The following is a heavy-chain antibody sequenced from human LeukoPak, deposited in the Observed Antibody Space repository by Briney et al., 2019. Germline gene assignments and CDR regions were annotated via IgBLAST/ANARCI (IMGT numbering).Heavy chain of an antibody. D-gene: IGHD2-15*01. V-gene: IGHV4-39*07. CDR1: GGSISSSSYY. J-gene: IGHJ4*02. Sequence: SETLSLTCTVSGGSISSSSYYWDWIRQPPGKGLEWIGSIYYSGSTYYNPSLKSRVTISVDTSKNQFSLKLSSVTAADTAVYYCARDPLVGYCSGGSCYADYWGQGTLVTVSS. CDR3: ARDPLVGYCSGGSCYADY. CDR2: IYYSGST.